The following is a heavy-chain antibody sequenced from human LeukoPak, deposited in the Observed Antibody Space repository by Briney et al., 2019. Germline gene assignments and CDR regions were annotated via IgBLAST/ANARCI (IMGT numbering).Heavy chain of an antibody. V-gene: IGHV3-48*03. CDR2: ISGSGFAI. CDR1: GFTFSSYE. D-gene: IGHD1-20*01. J-gene: IGHJ4*02. Sequence: GGSLRLSCAASGFTFSSYEMTWVRQAPGKGLEWLSYISGSGFAIYYADSVKGRSTISRDNAKNSLYLQMSSLRAEDTAVYYCAREGDVHNWNDGYYFDHWGQGTLVTVSS. CDR3: AREGDVHNWNDGYYFDH.